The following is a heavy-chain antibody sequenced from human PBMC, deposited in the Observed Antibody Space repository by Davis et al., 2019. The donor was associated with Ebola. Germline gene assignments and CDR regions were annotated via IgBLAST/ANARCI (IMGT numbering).Heavy chain of an antibody. V-gene: IGHV5-51*01. Sequence: GESLKISRKGSGYSFSTYWIGWVRQLPGKGLEWEGIIFPSDSYTQYSPSFRGQVTVSADKSIDTAYLQWNTLKASDTATYFCARHVRHTSTLSPTRPYYGLDVWGNGTPVTVSS. J-gene: IGHJ6*04. CDR1: GYSFSTYW. CDR2: IFPSDSYT. D-gene: IGHD3-16*02. CDR3: ARHVRHTSTLSPTRPYYGLDV.